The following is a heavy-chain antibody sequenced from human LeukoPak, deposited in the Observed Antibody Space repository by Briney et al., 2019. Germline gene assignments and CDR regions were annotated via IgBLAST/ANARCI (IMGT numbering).Heavy chain of an antibody. D-gene: IGHD1-1*01. Sequence: KPSETLSLTCGVSGYSIRTGYYWGWVRQPPGKDLEWIGSVYHSGSTYYNPSLKSRVNILVDTSKNQFSLSLTSVTAADTAVYYCARDWNHYYYYYMDVWGKGTTVTVSS. CDR1: GYSIRTGYY. CDR2: VYHSGST. J-gene: IGHJ6*03. CDR3: ARDWNHYYYYYMDV. V-gene: IGHV4-38-2*02.